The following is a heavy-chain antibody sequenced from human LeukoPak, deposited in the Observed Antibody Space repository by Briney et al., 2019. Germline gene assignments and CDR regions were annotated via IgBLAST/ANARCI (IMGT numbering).Heavy chain of an antibody. Sequence: PGGSLRLSCAASGFTFSSYAMSWVRQAPGKGLEWVANIKQDGSEKYYVDSVKGRFTISRDNAKNSLYLQMNSLRAEDTAVYYCAREGRWELRHNLRPFDYWGQGTLATVSS. J-gene: IGHJ4*02. D-gene: IGHD1-26*01. CDR3: AREGRWELRHNLRPFDY. CDR1: GFTFSSYA. V-gene: IGHV3-7*01. CDR2: IKQDGSEK.